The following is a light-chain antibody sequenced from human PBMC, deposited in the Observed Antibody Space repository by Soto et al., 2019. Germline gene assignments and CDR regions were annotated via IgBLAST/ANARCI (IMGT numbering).Light chain of an antibody. Sequence: EIVMTQSPATLSVSPGERATLSCRASQSISTELAWYQQKPGQPPRLLIYSASTMATGVPARFTGSGSGSEFTLTISGLQSEDFAVYYCQQFHNWPLTFGQGTRLEI. CDR3: QQFHNWPLT. CDR2: SAS. J-gene: IGKJ2*01. CDR1: QSISTE. V-gene: IGKV3-15*01.